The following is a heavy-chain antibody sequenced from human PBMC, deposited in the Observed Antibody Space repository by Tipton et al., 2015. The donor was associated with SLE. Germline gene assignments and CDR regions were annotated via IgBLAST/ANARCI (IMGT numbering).Heavy chain of an antibody. Sequence: TLSLTCTVSGGSTSSSSYYWGWIRQPPGKGLEWLGTIYYSGSTNYNPSLKSRVTISVDTSKNQFSLKLSSVTAADTAVYYCARDGYNLDAFDIWGQGTMVTVSS. CDR3: ARDGYNLDAFDI. V-gene: IGHV4-39*07. D-gene: IGHD5-24*01. CDR1: GGSTSSSSYY. CDR2: IYYSGST. J-gene: IGHJ3*02.